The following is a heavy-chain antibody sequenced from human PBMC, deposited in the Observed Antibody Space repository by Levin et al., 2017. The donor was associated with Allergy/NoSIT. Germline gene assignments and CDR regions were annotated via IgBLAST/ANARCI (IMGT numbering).Heavy chain of an antibody. CDR3: SRVPGSSWSLSYMDV. V-gene: IGHV3-72*01. CDR1: GFTLSDHY. J-gene: IGHJ6*03. Sequence: LSLTCAASGFTLSDHYMDWVRQAPGKGLEWVGRTRNKANSYTTEYAASVKGRFTISRDDSKNSLYLQMNSLKTEDTAVYYCSRVPGSSWSLSYMDVWGEGTTVTVSS. CDR2: TRNKANSYTT. D-gene: IGHD6-13*01.